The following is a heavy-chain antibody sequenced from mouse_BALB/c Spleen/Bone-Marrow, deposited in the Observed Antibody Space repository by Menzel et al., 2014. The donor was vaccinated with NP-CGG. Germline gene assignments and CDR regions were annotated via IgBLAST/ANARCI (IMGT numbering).Heavy chain of an antibody. D-gene: IGHD1-1*02. Sequence: EVQVVESGPELVKPGASVKISCKASGYTFTDYNIHWVKQNHGRSLEWIGYIYPYNGVTGYNQKFKNKATLTADISSTTAYMELRSLTSEDSAVYFCTIYDYWGLGTTLTVSS. J-gene: IGHJ2*01. CDR3: TIYDY. CDR2: IYPYNGVT. V-gene: IGHV1S29*02. CDR1: GYTFTDYN.